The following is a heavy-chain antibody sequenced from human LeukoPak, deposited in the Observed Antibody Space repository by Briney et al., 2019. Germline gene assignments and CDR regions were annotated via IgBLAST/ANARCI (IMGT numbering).Heavy chain of an antibody. CDR2: TNDDGSST. CDR1: GFTFSSYW. Sequence: PGGSLRLSCAASGFTFSSYWMHWVRQAPGKGLVWVSRTNDDGSSTSYADSVKGRFTISRDNAKNTLYLQVSSLRAEDTAVYYCAREWIVVVPPAMTYYYNGMDVWGQGTTVTVSS. J-gene: IGHJ6*02. V-gene: IGHV3-74*01. CDR3: AREWIVVVPPAMTYYYNGMDV. D-gene: IGHD2-2*01.